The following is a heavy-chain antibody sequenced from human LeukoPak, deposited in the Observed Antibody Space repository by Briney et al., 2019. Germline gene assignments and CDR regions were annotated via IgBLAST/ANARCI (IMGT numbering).Heavy chain of an antibody. CDR1: GFTFSSSW. CDR2: IKQDGSEK. D-gene: IGHD3-22*01. CDR3: ARGEHYYDSSGYYQDAFDI. V-gene: IGHV3-7*01. J-gene: IGHJ3*02. Sequence: GGSLRLSCAASGFTFSSSWMSWVRQAPGKGLEWVAHIKQDGSEKYYVDSMKGRFTISRDNAKNSLYLQMNSLRAEDTAVYYCARGEHYYDSSGYYQDAFDIWGQGTMVTVSS.